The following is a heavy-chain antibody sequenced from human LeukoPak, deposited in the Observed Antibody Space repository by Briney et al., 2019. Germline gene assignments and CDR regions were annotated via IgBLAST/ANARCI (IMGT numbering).Heavy chain of an antibody. J-gene: IGHJ6*02. CDR1: GYTFTAYY. D-gene: IGHD3-9*01. Sequence: ASVKVSFKASGYTFTAYYMHWVRQAPGQGVEWMGWINPNSGGTKYAQKFQGRVTMTRDTSISTAYMELSRLGSDDTAVYYCAALTLGYYYGMDVWGQGTTVTVSS. CDR3: AALTLGYYYGMDV. CDR2: INPNSGGT. V-gene: IGHV1-2*02.